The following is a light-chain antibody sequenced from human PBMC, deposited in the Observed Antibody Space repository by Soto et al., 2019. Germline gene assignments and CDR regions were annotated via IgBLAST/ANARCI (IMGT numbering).Light chain of an antibody. CDR2: AAS. CDR3: QQSYNSPLT. V-gene: IGKV1-39*01. J-gene: IGKJ4*01. Sequence: DIQMTQSPSSLSASVGDRVTITCRASQSISKYLNWYQQKPGMAPKLLIYAASTLQSGVPSRFSCXXXGXXXTLTISSLQPEDFATYYCQQSYNSPLTFGGGTKVEIK. CDR1: QSISKY.